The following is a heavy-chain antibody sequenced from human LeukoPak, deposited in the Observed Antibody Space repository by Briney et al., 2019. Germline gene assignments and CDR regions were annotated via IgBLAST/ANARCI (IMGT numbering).Heavy chain of an antibody. Sequence: GASVKVSCKASGYTFTGYYMHWVRQAPGQGLEWMGWINPNSGGTNYAQKFQGRVTMTGDTSISTAYMELSRLRSDDTAVYYCARGPPLKAFGFDSWGQGTLVTVSS. J-gene: IGHJ5*02. CDR2: INPNSGGT. V-gene: IGHV1-2*02. CDR1: GYTFTGYY. CDR3: ARGPPLKAFGFDS.